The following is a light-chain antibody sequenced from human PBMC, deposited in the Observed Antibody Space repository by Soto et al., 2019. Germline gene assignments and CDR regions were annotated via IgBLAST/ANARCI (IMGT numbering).Light chain of an antibody. CDR3: QHCDTSPA. CDR2: GAS. Sequence: EIVLTQSPGTLSLSPGARATLSCRASQSVRDNYLAWYQQKPGQAPRLLIYGASRRAAGIPDRFSGSGSGTDFTLSISRLEPEDFAVYYCQHCDTSPAFGQGTKVDI. V-gene: IGKV3-20*01. CDR1: QSVRDNY. J-gene: IGKJ1*01.